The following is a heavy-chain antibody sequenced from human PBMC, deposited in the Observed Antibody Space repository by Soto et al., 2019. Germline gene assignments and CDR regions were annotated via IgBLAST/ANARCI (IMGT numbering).Heavy chain of an antibody. D-gene: IGHD6-13*01. CDR1: GFTFSSYA. Sequence: EVQLLESGGGLVQPGGSLRLSCAASGFTFSSYAMSWVRQAPGKGLEWVSAISGSGGSTYYADSVKGRFTISRDNSKNTLYMQRNSRRAEDTAVYYCAKENGYSSSWFEVDYWGQGTLVTVSS. J-gene: IGHJ4*02. CDR2: ISGSGGST. V-gene: IGHV3-23*01. CDR3: AKENGYSSSWFEVDY.